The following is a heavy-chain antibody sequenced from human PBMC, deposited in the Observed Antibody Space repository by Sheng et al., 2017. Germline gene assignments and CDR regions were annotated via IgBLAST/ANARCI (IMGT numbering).Heavy chain of an antibody. CDR2: IYYSGST. CDR1: GGSISTSSYY. V-gene: IGHV4-39*01. Sequence: QLQLQESGPGLVKPSETLSLTCTVSGGSISTSSYYWGWIRQPPGKDLEWIGNIYYSGSTYYNPSLKSRVTISVDTSKNQFSLKLSSVTATDTAVYYCARHNRGXSSTSCYNYYMDVWGQKGPRSP. J-gene: IGHJ6*03. D-gene: IGHD2-2*01. CDR3: ARHNRGXSSTSCYNYYMDV.